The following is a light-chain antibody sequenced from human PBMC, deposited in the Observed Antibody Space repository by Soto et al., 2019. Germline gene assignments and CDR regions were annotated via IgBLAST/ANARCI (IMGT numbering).Light chain of an antibody. CDR2: DVS. J-gene: IGLJ2*01. CDR3: NSLTTSITLV. CDR1: SSDVGAYNY. V-gene: IGLV2-14*03. Sequence: QSALTQPASVSGSPGQSITISCTGTSSDVGAYNYVSWYQHHPGKAPKLMISDVSNRPSGVSNRFSGSKSGNTASLSISGLQAEDEADYYCNSLTTSITLVFGGGTELTVL.